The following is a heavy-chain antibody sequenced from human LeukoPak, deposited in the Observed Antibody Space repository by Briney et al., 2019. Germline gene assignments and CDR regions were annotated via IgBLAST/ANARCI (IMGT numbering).Heavy chain of an antibody. CDR2: ISYSGST. J-gene: IGHJ4*02. CDR1: GGSINGFY. D-gene: IGHD3-10*01. CDR3: ARHVISFGESYSQYSFDY. Sequence: SETLSLTCTVSGGSINGFYWSWIRQPPGRRLEWIGYISYSGSTYYSPSLKSLLTISLDTSQNQFSLRLNSVTAADTAIYYCARHVISFGESYSQYSFDYWGQGSLVTVSS. V-gene: IGHV4-59*08.